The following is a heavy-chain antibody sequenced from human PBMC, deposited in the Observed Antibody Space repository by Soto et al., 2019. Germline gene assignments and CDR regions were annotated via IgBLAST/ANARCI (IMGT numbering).Heavy chain of an antibody. Sequence: QITLKESGPTLVKPTQTLTLTCTFSGLSLSTSGEAVGWIRQPPGKALDWLALIYWDDDKRYNPTLKTRLTINKDTPQNPVVPKPTHMDPVDPAPYFFAHYVSTSPSGWFAPWGQGILVPVSS. CDR2: IYWDDDK. V-gene: IGHV2-5*02. CDR1: GLSLSTSGEA. CDR3: AHYVSTSPSGWFAP. J-gene: IGHJ5*02. D-gene: IGHD2-2*01.